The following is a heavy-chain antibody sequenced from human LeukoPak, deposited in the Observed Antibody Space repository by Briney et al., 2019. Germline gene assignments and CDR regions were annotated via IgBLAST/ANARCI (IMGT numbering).Heavy chain of an antibody. V-gene: IGHV3-30-3*01. CDR3: ARDRFSASALRYYYYYYGMDV. CDR2: ISYDGSNK. J-gene: IGHJ6*02. D-gene: IGHD3-10*01. CDR1: GFTFSNYA. Sequence: PGRSLRLSCAASGFTFSNYAMHWVRQAPGKGLEWVAVISYDGSNKYYANSVKGRFTISRDNSKNTLFLQMNSLRAEDTAVYYCARDRFSASALRYYYYYYGMDVWGQGTTVTVSS.